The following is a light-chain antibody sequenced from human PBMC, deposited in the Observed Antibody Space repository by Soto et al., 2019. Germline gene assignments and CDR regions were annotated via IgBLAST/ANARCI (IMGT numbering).Light chain of an antibody. Sequence: EIVLTQSPATLSSSPGERVTLSCRASQSISYYLAWYQQKPGQPPRLLIYDASKRAPGIPARFSGSGSGTDFTLTISSLEPEDFAIYYCQQRCNWPPVTFGGGTKVDTK. J-gene: IGKJ4*01. CDR2: DAS. V-gene: IGKV3-11*01. CDR3: QQRCNWPPVT. CDR1: QSISYY.